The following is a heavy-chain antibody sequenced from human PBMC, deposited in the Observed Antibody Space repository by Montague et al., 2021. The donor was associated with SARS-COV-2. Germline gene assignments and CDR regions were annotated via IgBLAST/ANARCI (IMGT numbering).Heavy chain of an antibody. Sequence: SLRLSCAASGFTFSNAWMSWVRQAPGKGLEWVGRIKSKTDGGTTDYAAPVKGRFTISRDDSKNTLYLQMNSLKTEDTAVYYCTTGAEYSESYYVYYYGMDVWGQGTTVTVSS. CDR2: IKSKTDGGTT. D-gene: IGHD1-26*01. CDR1: GFTFSNAW. J-gene: IGHJ6*02. V-gene: IGHV3-15*01. CDR3: TTGAEYSESYYVYYYGMDV.